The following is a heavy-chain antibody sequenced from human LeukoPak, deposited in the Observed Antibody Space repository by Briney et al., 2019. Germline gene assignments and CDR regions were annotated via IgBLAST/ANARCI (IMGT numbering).Heavy chain of an antibody. CDR1: GFTFRNHG. J-gene: IGHJ4*02. Sequence: GGSLRLSCAYSGFTFRNHGMHWVRQAPGKGLEWVAVASTDEINQWYADSVKGRFIISRDNSRNTVILEMNTLRTEDTAVYYCARDHTPSNLLLWFGDSPVVWGQGTLVTVSS. CDR3: ARDHTPSNLLLWFGDSPVV. CDR2: ASTDEINQ. V-gene: IGHV3-30*03. D-gene: IGHD3-10*01.